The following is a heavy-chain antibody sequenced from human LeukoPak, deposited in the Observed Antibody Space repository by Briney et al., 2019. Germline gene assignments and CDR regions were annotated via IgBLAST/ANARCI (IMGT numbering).Heavy chain of an antibody. J-gene: IGHJ6*03. V-gene: IGHV1-69*13. CDR3: ARDPEYCSGGSCFHYMDV. CDR2: IIPIFGTA. D-gene: IGHD2-15*01. CDR1: GDTFSSYA. Sequence: SVKVSCKASGDTFSSYAISWVRQAPGQRLEWMGGIIPIFGTANYAQRFQGRVTITADESTSTAYMELSSLRSEDTAMYYCARDPEYCSGGSCFHYMDVWGKGTTVTISS.